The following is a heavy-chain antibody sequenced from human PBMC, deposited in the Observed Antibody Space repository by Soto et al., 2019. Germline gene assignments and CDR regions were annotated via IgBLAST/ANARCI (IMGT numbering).Heavy chain of an antibody. J-gene: IGHJ6*02. CDR2: ISAYNGNT. Sequence: ASVKFSCKASGYTFTSYGISRVRQAPGQGLEWMGWISAYNGNTNYAQKLQGRVTMTTDTSTSTAYMELRSRRSDDTAVYYCARDLWCSGGSCSGRYYYGMDVWGQGTTVTVSS. D-gene: IGHD2-15*01. CDR1: GYTFTSYG. CDR3: ARDLWCSGGSCSGRYYYGMDV. V-gene: IGHV1-18*01.